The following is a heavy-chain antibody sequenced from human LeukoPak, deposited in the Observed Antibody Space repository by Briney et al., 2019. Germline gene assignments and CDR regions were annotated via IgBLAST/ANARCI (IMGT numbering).Heavy chain of an antibody. V-gene: IGHV1-8*03. D-gene: IGHD3-3*01. CDR2: MNPNSGNT. CDR3: ATGLRFLEWLPPDY. J-gene: IGHJ4*02. CDR1: GYTFTSYD. Sequence: GASVKVSCKASGYTFTSYDINWVRQATGQGLEWMGWMNPNSGNTGYAQKFQGRVTITRNTSISTAYMELSSLRSEDTAVYYCATGLRFLEWLPPDYWGQGTLVTVSS.